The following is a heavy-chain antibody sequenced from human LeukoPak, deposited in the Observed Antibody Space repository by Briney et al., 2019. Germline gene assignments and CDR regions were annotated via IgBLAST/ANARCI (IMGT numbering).Heavy chain of an antibody. J-gene: IGHJ6*02. CDR3: ARAGYGSGTYYYFYGMDV. V-gene: IGHV3-23*01. D-gene: IGHD3-10*01. CDR2: ISGSGGST. Sequence: GGSLRLSCAASGFTFSTYGMSWVRQAPGKGLECVSGISGSGGSTYYADSVKGRFTISRDNSKNTLYLQMNSLRTEDTAVYYCARAGYGSGTYYYFYGMDVWGQGTTVTVSS. CDR1: GFTFSTYG.